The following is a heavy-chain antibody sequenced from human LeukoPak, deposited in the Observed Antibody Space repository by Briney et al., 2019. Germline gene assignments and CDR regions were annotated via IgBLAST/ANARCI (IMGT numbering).Heavy chain of an antibody. CDR2: TYSGGST. CDR1: GVTVSSNY. D-gene: IGHD5-18*01. CDR3: ATKRGYNYGLDY. V-gene: IGHV3-53*01. Sequence: PGGALRLSCSTSGVTVSSNYMSWGRQAPGEGLEWVSVTYSGGSTYYAAPVKGRFTIFRDNSKNTLYLQMNSLRAEDTAVYYCATKRGYNYGLDYWGQGTLVTVSS. J-gene: IGHJ4*02.